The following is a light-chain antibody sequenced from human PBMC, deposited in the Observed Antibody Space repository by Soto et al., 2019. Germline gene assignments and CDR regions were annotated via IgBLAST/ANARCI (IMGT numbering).Light chain of an antibody. CDR2: WAS. CDR1: QSVLYSSNNKNY. V-gene: IGKV4-1*01. CDR3: QQYYSTPWT. Sequence: DSVMPQSPDSLAVSKGERSTIHCDPSQSVLYSSNNKNYLAWYQQKLGQPPKLLIRWASTRESGVPDRFSGSGSGTDFTLTISSLQAEDVAVYYCQQYYSTPWTFGQGTKVDIK. J-gene: IGKJ1*01.